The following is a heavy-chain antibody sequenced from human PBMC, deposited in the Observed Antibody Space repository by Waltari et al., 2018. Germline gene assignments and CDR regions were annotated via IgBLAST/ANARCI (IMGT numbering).Heavy chain of an antibody. D-gene: IGHD2-15*01. CDR2: IIPIFGTA. Sequence: QVQLVQSGAEVKKPGSSVKVSCKASGGTFSSYAISWVRQAPGQGLEWMGGIIPIFGTANYAQKFQGRVTITTDESTSTAYMELSSLRSEDTAVYYCARRRNCSGGSCYSNYYYYGMDVWGQGTTVTVSS. CDR1: GGTFSSYA. V-gene: IGHV1-69*05. CDR3: ARRRNCSGGSCYSNYYYYGMDV. J-gene: IGHJ6*02.